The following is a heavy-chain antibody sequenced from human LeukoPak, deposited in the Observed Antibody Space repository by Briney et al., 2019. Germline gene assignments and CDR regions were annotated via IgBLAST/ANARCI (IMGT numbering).Heavy chain of an antibody. V-gene: IGHV3-11*04. Sequence: GGSLRLSCAASGFTFSDYYMSWIRQAPGKGLEWVSYISSSSSTIYYADSVKGRFTISRDNAKNSLYLQMNSLRAEDTAVYYCARDRELRDSDYMDVWGKGTTVTVSS. CDR1: GFTFSDYY. CDR3: ARDRELRDSDYMDV. CDR2: ISSSSSTI. J-gene: IGHJ6*03. D-gene: IGHD3-10*01.